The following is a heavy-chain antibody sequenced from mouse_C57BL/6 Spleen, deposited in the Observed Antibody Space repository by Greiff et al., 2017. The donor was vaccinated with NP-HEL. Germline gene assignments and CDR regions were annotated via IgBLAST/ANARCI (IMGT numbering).Heavy chain of an antibody. D-gene: IGHD1-1*01. CDR1: GYTFTSYW. V-gene: IGHV1-61*01. CDR2: IYPSDSET. J-gene: IGHJ1*03. CDR3: AREEYNGSSYWDFDV. Sequence: QVQLKQPGAELVRPGSSVKLSCKASGYTFTSYWMDWVKQRPGQGLEWIGNIYPSDSETHYNQKFKDKATLTVDKSSSTAYMQLSSLTSEDSAVYYGAREEYNGSSYWDFDVWGTGTTVTVSS.